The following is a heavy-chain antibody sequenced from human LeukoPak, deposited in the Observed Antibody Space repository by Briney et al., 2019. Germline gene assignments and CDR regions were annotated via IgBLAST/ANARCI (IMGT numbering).Heavy chain of an antibody. CDR3: AKDLEPQLVGAADY. J-gene: IGHJ4*02. V-gene: IGHV3-30*18. CDR2: ISYDGSNK. Sequence: PGGSLRLSCAASGFTFSSYGMHWVRHAPGKGLEWVAVISYDGSNKYYADSVKGRFTISRDNSKNTLYLQMNSLRAEDTAVYYCAKDLEPQLVGAADYWGQGTLVTVAS. CDR1: GFTFSSYG. D-gene: IGHD1-26*01.